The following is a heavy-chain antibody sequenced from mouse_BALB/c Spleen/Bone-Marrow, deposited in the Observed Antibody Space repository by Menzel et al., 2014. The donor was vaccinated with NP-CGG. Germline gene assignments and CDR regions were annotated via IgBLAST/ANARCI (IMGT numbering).Heavy chain of an antibody. Sequence: EVKLMESGPSLVKPSQTLSLTCSVTGDSITSGYWNWIRKFPGNKLEYVGYISYSGSTYYNPSLKSRISITRDTSKNQYYLQLNSVTIEDTATYYCARYKGYYDHDGDYFDYWGQGTTLTVSS. CDR1: GDSITSGY. D-gene: IGHD2-4*01. CDR2: ISYSGST. CDR3: ARYKGYYDHDGDYFDY. V-gene: IGHV3-8*02. J-gene: IGHJ2*01.